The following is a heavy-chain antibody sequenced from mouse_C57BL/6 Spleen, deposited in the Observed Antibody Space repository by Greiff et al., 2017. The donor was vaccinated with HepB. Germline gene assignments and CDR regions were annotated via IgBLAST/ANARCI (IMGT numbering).Heavy chain of an antibody. CDR3: AREGHSNPFAY. Sequence: VQLQESGAELVKPGASVKISCKASGYAFSSYWMNWVKQRPGKGLEWIGQIYPGDGDTNYNGKFKGKATLTADKSSSTAYMQLSSLTSEDSAVYFCAREGHSNPFAYWGQGTLVTVSA. J-gene: IGHJ3*01. CDR2: IYPGDGDT. CDR1: GYAFSSYW. D-gene: IGHD2-5*01. V-gene: IGHV1-80*01.